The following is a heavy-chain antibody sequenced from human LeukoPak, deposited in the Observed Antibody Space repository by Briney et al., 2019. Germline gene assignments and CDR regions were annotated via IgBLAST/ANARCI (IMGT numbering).Heavy chain of an antibody. V-gene: IGHV4-30-4*01. D-gene: IGHD4-17*01. Sequence: SETLSLTCTVSGGSIRSSYYYWSWIRQPPGKGLEWIGYIYYSGSTYYNPSLKSRVTISVDTSKNQFSLKLSSVTAADTAVYYCARDSDYGDYGDDAFDIWGQGTMVTVSS. CDR1: GGSIRSSYYY. CDR3: ARDSDYGDYGDDAFDI. CDR2: IYYSGST. J-gene: IGHJ3*02.